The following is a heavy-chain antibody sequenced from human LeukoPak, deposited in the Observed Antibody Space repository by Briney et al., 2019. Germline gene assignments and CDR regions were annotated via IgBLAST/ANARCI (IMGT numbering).Heavy chain of an antibody. CDR2: ISSSSSTI. J-gene: IGHJ3*02. CDR3: ARDRGDGYPYDAFDI. CDR1: GFTFSSYS. V-gene: IGHV3-48*04. Sequence: PGGSLRLSCAASGFTFSSYSMNWVRQATGKGLEWVSYISSSSSTIYYADSVKGRFTISRDNAKNSLYLQMNSLRAEDTAVYYCARDRGDGYPYDAFDIWGQGTMVTVSS. D-gene: IGHD5-24*01.